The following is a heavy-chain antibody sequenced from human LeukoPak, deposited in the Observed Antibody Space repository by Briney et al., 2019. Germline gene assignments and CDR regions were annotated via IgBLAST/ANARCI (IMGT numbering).Heavy chain of an antibody. V-gene: IGHV3-64D*06. CDR2: ITGNGGNT. CDR1: GFTFSSYS. J-gene: IGHJ4*02. Sequence: GSLRLSCSASGFTFSSYSMHWVRQAPGKGLEYLLGITGNGGNTYYADSVKGRFTISRDNSKNTLYLHMSSLRVEDTAVYYCVNDYCGADCHFWGQGTLVTVSS. CDR3: VNDYCGADCHF. D-gene: IGHD2-21*02.